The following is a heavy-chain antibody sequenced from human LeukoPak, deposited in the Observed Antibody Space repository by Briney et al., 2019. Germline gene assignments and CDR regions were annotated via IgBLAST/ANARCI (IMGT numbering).Heavy chain of an antibody. D-gene: IGHD3-22*01. CDR1: GFTFSDFY. V-gene: IGHV3-11*01. CDR3: ARSADRSGYFREITLYYFDY. J-gene: IGHJ4*02. Sequence: GGSLRLSCAASGFTFSDFYMTWIRQAPGKGLEWVSYISNRGSTIYYAASVRGRFTISRDNAKNSLYLQMNSLRAEDTAVYYCARSADRSGYFREITLYYFDYWGQGTLVTVSS. CDR2: ISNRGSTI.